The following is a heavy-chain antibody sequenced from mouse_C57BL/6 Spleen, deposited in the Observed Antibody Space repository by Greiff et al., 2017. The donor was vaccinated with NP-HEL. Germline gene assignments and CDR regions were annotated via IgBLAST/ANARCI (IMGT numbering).Heavy chain of an antibody. J-gene: IGHJ4*01. Sequence: VQLQQSGAELVRPGASVKLSCTASGFNIKDYYMHWVKQRPEQGLEWIGRIDPEDGDTEYAPKFQGKGTMTADTSSNKAYLQISSLTSEDTAVYYCTTDGSSYVRRNYYAMDYWGQGTSVTVSS. CDR1: GFNIKDYY. V-gene: IGHV14-1*01. D-gene: IGHD1-1*01. CDR2: IDPEDGDT. CDR3: TTDGSSYVRRNYYAMDY.